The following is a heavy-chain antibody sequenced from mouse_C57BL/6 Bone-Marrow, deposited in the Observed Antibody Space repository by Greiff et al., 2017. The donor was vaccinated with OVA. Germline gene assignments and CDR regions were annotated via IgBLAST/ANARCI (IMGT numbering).Heavy chain of an antibody. Sequence: VKLMESGAELVRPGTSVKLSCKASGYTFTSYWMHWVKQRPGPGLEWIGVIDPSDSYTNYNQKFKGKATLTVDTSSSTAYMQLSSLTSEDSAVYYCARRKLLRYFDYWGQGTTLTVSS. CDR2: IDPSDSYT. CDR1: GYTFTSYW. D-gene: IGHD1-1*01. V-gene: IGHV1-59*01. J-gene: IGHJ2*01. CDR3: ARRKLLRYFDY.